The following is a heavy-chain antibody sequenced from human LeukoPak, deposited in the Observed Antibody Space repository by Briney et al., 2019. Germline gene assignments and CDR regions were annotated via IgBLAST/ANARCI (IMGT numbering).Heavy chain of an antibody. CDR3: AKDGPPDLYGMDV. V-gene: IGHV3-30*18. J-gene: IGHJ6*02. Sequence: GGALRLSCAAPGFTFSSYGMHWVRQAPGQGPGWVAVISYDGSNKYYADSVKGRFTISRDNSKNTLYLHMNNLRAEDTAVYYCAKDGPPDLYGMDVWGQGTTVTVSS. CDR2: ISYDGSNK. CDR1: GFTFSSYG.